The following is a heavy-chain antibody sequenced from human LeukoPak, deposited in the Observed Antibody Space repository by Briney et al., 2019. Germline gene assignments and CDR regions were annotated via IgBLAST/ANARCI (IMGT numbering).Heavy chain of an antibody. CDR1: GFTFSSYG. V-gene: IGHV3-30*03. CDR3: ARDPNYYGSGSYIYYFDY. J-gene: IGHJ4*02. D-gene: IGHD3-10*01. CDR2: ISYDGSNK. Sequence: GRSLRLSCAASGFTFSSYGMHWVRQAPGKGLEWVAVISYDGSNKYYADSVKGRFTISRDNSKNTLYLQMNSLRAEDTAVYYCARDPNYYGSGSYIYYFDYWGQGTLVTVSS.